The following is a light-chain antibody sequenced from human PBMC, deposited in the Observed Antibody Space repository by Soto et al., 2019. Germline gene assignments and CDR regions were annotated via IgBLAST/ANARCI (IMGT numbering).Light chain of an antibody. V-gene: IGLV2-23*02. CDR2: GVT. CDR1: RSDIGSYNS. Sequence: QSALTQPASVSGSPGQSITISGTGTRSDIGSYNSIAWYQQHPGKAPRVMLFGVTKRPSGISNRFSGSKSGFSASLTISGLQAEDEADYFCFSYAGSSTWVFGGGTKLTVL. CDR3: FSYAGSSTWV. J-gene: IGLJ3*02.